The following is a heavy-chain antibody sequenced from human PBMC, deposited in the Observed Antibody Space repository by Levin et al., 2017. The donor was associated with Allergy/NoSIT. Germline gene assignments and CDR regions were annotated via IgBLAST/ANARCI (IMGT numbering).Heavy chain of an antibody. CDR3: ATSGRAAAEVDY. D-gene: IGHD6-13*01. CDR1: GGSISSGGYY. Sequence: SETLSLTCTVSGGSISSGGYYWSWIRQHPGKGLECIGYIYYSGSTYYNPSLKSRVTISVDTSKNQFSLKLSSVTAADTAVYYCATSGRAAAEVDYWGQGTLVTVSS. J-gene: IGHJ4*02. V-gene: IGHV4-31*03. CDR2: IYYSGST.